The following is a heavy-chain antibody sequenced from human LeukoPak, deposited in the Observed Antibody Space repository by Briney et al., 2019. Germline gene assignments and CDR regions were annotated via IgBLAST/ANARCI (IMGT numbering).Heavy chain of an antibody. Sequence: GSSVKVSCKASRGTFSSYTISWVRQAPGQGLEWMGRIIPILGIANYAQKFQGRVTITADKSTSTAYMELSSLRSEDTAVYYCASAHYDSSGYLDYWGQGTLVTVSS. D-gene: IGHD3-22*01. CDR2: IIPILGIA. CDR1: RGTFSSYT. CDR3: ASAHYDSSGYLDY. V-gene: IGHV1-69*02. J-gene: IGHJ4*02.